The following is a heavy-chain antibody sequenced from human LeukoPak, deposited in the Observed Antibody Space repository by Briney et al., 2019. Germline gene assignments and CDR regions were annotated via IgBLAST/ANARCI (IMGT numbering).Heavy chain of an antibody. CDR1: GFTFSSYA. D-gene: IGHD3-10*01. CDR3: ASLPIRGVIRPFDY. J-gene: IGHJ4*02. Sequence: GGSLRLSCAASGFTFSSYAMHWVRQAPGKGLEWVAVISYGGSNKYYADSVKGRFTISRDNSKNTLYLQMNSLRAEDTAVYYCASLPIRGVIRPFDYWGQGTLVTVSS. CDR2: ISYGGSNK. V-gene: IGHV3-30*04.